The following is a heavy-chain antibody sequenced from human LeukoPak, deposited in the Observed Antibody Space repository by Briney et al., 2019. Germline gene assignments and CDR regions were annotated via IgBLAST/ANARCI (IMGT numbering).Heavy chain of an antibody. D-gene: IGHD3-10*01. J-gene: IGHJ4*02. Sequence: PGRSLRPSCAASGFTFSSCGMHWVRQAPGKGLEWVAVITYDGDTTYFEDSVKGRFTISRDTSKSTLYLQMNSLGAEDTAVYYCVKEQGSGSYRTADYWGQGTLVTVSS. CDR1: GFTFSSCG. CDR3: VKEQGSGSYRTADY. V-gene: IGHV3-30*18. CDR2: ITYDGDTT.